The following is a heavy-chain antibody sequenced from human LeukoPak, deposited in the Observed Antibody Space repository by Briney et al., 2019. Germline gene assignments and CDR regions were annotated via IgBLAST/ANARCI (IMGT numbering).Heavy chain of an antibody. Sequence: GGSLRLSCAASGFTFSSYWMSWVRQAPGKGLEWVANIKQDGSEKYYVDSVKGRFTISRDNAKNSLYLQMNSLRAEDTAVYYCARRSGLRFLGWLPHQDLWGKGPTVTVSS. CDR3: ARRSGLRFLGWLPHQDL. D-gene: IGHD3-3*01. V-gene: IGHV3-7*01. CDR2: IKQDGSEK. CDR1: GFTFSSYW. J-gene: IGHJ6*04.